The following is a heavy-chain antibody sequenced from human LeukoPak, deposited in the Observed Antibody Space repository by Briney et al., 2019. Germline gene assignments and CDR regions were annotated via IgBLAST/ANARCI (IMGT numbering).Heavy chain of an antibody. J-gene: IGHJ4*02. Sequence: ASVKVSCKASGYTFTNYTINWVRLAPGQGLEWMGIINPSGGSTSYAQKFQGRVTMTRDTSTSTVYMYLSSLRSEDTAVYYCARDSLYGVVDYWGQGTLVTVSS. D-gene: IGHD4-17*01. CDR3: ARDSLYGVVDY. V-gene: IGHV1-46*01. CDR1: GYTFTNYT. CDR2: INPSGGST.